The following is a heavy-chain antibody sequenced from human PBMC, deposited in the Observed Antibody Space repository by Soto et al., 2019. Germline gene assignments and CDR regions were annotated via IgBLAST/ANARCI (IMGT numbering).Heavy chain of an antibody. CDR2: IWYDGSNK. CDR1: GFTFSSYG. J-gene: IGHJ4*02. V-gene: IGHV3-33*01. Sequence: GGSLRLSCAASGFTFSSYGMHWVRQAPGKGLEWVAVIWYDGSNKYYADSVKGRFTISRDNSKNTLYLQMNSLRAEDTAVYYCARARVRQLVLRGVGLLDYWGQGTLVTVSS. D-gene: IGHD6-6*01. CDR3: ARARVRQLVLRGVGLLDY.